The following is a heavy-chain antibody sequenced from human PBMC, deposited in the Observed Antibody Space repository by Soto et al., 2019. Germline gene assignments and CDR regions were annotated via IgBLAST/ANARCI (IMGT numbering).Heavy chain of an antibody. Sequence: QVHLQESGPGLVKPSQTLSLTCTVSGGSISSGDDFWTWIRQPPGKGLEWIGYIYYSGSTHYNPSLKGRLTMSVETSQNQFSLKLSSVTAADTAVYYCARDRAKWKDYYYFGMDAWGQGTTVTVSS. V-gene: IGHV4-30-4*01. D-gene: IGHD1-20*01. CDR1: GGSISSGDDF. CDR2: IYYSGST. J-gene: IGHJ6*02. CDR3: ARDRAKWKDYYYFGMDA.